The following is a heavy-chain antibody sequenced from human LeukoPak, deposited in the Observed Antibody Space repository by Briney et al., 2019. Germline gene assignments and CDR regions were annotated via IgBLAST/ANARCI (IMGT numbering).Heavy chain of an antibody. D-gene: IGHD2-2*01. CDR3: ARWYCSSTSCYYDY. J-gene: IGHJ4*02. Sequence: GGSLRLSCAASGFTVSNNYMSWVRQAPGKGLEWVSFIYNTGSTNYGDSVKGRFTISRDNSKNTLYLQMNSLRAEDTAVYYCARWYCSSTSCYYDYWGQGTLVTVSS. V-gene: IGHV3-53*01. CDR1: GFTVSNNY. CDR2: IYNTGST.